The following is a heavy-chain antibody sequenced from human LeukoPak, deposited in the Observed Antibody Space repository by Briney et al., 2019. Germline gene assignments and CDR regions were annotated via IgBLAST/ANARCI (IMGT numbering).Heavy chain of an antibody. V-gene: IGHV4-39*01. CDR3: ARRTGLTPNYFDS. D-gene: IGHD1-14*01. CDR2: IYYSGST. CDR1: GGSISSSRYY. J-gene: IGHJ4*02. Sequence: SETLSLTCTVSGGSISSSRYYWGWIRQPPGKGLEWIGNIYYSGSTYYNPSLQSRVTISVDTSKNQFSLKLSSVTAADTAVFYCARRTGLTPNYFDSWGQGTLVNVSS.